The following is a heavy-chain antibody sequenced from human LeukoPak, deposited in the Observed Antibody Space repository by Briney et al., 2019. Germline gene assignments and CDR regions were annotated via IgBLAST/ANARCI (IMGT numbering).Heavy chain of an antibody. Sequence: GGSLRLSCAASGITFSSYSMNWVRQAPGKGLEWVSSISSSSSYIHYADSVKGRFTISRDNAKNSLYLQMNSLRAEDTAVYYCARADVGWLLDFGYWGQGTLVTVSS. CDR3: ARADVGWLLDFGY. D-gene: IGHD5-18*01. V-gene: IGHV3-21*01. CDR1: GITFSSYS. CDR2: ISSSSSYI. J-gene: IGHJ4*02.